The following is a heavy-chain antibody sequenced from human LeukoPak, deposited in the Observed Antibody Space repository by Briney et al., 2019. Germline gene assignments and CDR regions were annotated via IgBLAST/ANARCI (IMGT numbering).Heavy chain of an antibody. V-gene: IGHV4-4*07. CDR1: GGSISNYY. J-gene: IGHJ4*02. D-gene: IGHD3-16*01. CDR2: IYTSGTT. Sequence: SETLSLTCTVSGGSISNYYWSWIRQPAGKGLEWIGRIYTSGTTNYNPSLKSRVTMSVDTSKTQFSLKLSSVTAADTAVYYCARGVGLHVYYFDYWGQGSLVTVSS. CDR3: ARGVGLHVYYFDY.